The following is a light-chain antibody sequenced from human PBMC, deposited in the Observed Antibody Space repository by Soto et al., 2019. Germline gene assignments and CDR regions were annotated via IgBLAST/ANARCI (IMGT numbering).Light chain of an antibody. CDR2: DAS. Sequence: EIVLTQSPATLSLSPGERATLSCRASQSISSYLAWYKQRPGQAPRLLIYDASNRATGIPARFSGSGSGTEFTLTISSLQPEDFEVYYCQQYYNWPRTLGQGTKVDI. CDR3: QQYYNWPRT. J-gene: IGKJ1*01. CDR1: QSISSY. V-gene: IGKV3-11*01.